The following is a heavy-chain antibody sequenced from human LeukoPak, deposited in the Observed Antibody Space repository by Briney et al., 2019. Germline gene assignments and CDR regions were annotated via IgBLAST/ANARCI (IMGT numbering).Heavy chain of an antibody. Sequence: PSETLSLTCAVYGGSFSGYYWSWIRQPPGKGLEWIGEINHSGSTNYNPSLKSRVTISVDTSKNQFSPKLSSVTAADTAVYYCARDRPSGYPDYWGQGTLVTVSS. CDR1: GGSFSGYY. CDR3: ARDRPSGYPDY. V-gene: IGHV4-34*01. D-gene: IGHD5-12*01. J-gene: IGHJ4*02. CDR2: INHSGST.